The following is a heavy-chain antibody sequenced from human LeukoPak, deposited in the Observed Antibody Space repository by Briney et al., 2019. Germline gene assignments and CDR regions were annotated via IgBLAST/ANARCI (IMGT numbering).Heavy chain of an antibody. CDR2: ISSSSSVI. J-gene: IGHJ4*02. CDR1: GFTFNTYS. D-gene: IGHD3-10*01. CDR3: ARDMSLLWFGDPSDY. V-gene: IGHV3-48*02. Sequence: GGSLRLSCAASGFTFNTYSMNWVRQAPGKGLEWISYISSSSSVIYYADSVKGRFTISRDNARNSLYLQMNSLRDEDTAVYYCARDMSLLWFGDPSDYWGQGTLVIVPS.